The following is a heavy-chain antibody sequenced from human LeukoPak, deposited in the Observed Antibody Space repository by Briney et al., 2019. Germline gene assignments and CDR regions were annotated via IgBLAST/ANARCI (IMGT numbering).Heavy chain of an antibody. J-gene: IGHJ3*02. CDR3: ASESAFGGFRDAFDI. Sequence: SSVKVSCKASGGTFSSYDISWVRQAPGRGLEWMGRIIPIFGTANYAQKFQGRVTITTDESTSTAYMELSSLRSEDTAVYYCASESAFGGFRDAFDIWGQGTMVTVSS. CDR2: IIPIFGTA. D-gene: IGHD4-23*01. CDR1: GGTFSSYD. V-gene: IGHV1-69*05.